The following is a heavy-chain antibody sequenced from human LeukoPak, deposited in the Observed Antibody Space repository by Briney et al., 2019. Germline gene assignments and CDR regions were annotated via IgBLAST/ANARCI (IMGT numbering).Heavy chain of an antibody. V-gene: IGHV3-33*01. CDR3: ARDYYDSSGQLHAGAHAFDI. CDR1: GFTFRTFG. CDR2: IWYDGINK. D-gene: IGHD3-22*01. J-gene: IGHJ3*02. Sequence: PGGSLRLSCAASGFTFRTFGMHWVRQAPGKGPEWVAIIWYDGINKYCADSVKGRFTISRDNSKNTLYPQMNSLRAEDTAVYYCARDYYDSSGQLHAGAHAFDIWGQGTMVTVSS.